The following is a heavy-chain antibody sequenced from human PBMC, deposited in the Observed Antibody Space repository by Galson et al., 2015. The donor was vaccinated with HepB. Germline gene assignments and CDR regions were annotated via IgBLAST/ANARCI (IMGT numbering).Heavy chain of an antibody. V-gene: IGHV3-30*18. CDR1: GFTFSSYG. J-gene: IGHJ4*02. CDR3: AKEGYDILTGYSYFDY. D-gene: IGHD3-9*01. CDR2: ISYDGSNK. Sequence: SLRLSCAASGFTFSSYGMHWVRQAPGKGLEWVAVISYDGSNKYYADSVKGRFTISRDNSKNTLYLQMNSLRAEDTAVYYCAKEGYDILTGYSYFDYWGQGTLVTVSS.